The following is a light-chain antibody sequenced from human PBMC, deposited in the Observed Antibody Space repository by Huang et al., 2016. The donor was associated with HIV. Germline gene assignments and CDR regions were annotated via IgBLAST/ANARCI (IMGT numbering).Light chain of an antibody. CDR3: QQYGRSPGT. J-gene: IGKJ2*02. V-gene: IGKV3-20*01. Sequence: EIVLTQSPGTLSLSPGERATLSCRASQSVTSYLAWYQQKPGQAPRLLIYGASSRATGSPDRFIGSGSGTDFTLTISRLEPTDFAVYFCQQYGRSPGTFGQGTKVEIK. CDR2: GAS. CDR1: QSVTSY.